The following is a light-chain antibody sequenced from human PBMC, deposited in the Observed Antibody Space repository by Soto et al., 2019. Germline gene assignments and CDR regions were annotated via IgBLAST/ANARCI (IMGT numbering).Light chain of an antibody. CDR3: LLYYGGAQLV. Sequence: QAVVTQEPSLTVSPGGKVTLTCASSAGAVTSGNYPNWFQLKPGQAPRPLIYGSSHKYSWTPARFSASLLGDKAALTLSGVQPEDEAEYYCLLYYGGAQLVFGGGTKLTVL. V-gene: IGLV7-43*01. CDR1: AGAVTSGNY. J-gene: IGLJ2*01. CDR2: GSS.